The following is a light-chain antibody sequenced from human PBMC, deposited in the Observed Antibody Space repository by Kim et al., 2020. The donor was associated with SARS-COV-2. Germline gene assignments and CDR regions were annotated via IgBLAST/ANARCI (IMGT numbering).Light chain of an antibody. CDR1: ENIDTW. Sequence: DIQMTQSPSLVSASVGDRVTIACRARENIDTWLAWYQQKPGKAPKVLIYRASRLENGVSSRVSGSGSGTEFTLTISTLQPEDIATYYCQQYSSYPYTFGRGTKLEI. CDR3: QQYSSYPYT. V-gene: IGKV1-5*03. J-gene: IGKJ2*01. CDR2: RAS.